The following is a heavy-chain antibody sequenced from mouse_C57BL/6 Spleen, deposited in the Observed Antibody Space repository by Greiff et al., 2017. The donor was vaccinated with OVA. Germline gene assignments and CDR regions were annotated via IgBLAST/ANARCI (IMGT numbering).Heavy chain of an antibody. Sequence: QVQLQQPGAELVRPGTSVKLSCKASGYTFTSYWMHWVKQRPGQGLEWIGVIDPSDSYTNYNQKFKGKATLTVDTSSSTAYTQLSSLTSEDSAVYYCARRDSNFPYAMDYWGQGTSVTVSS. CDR1: GYTFTSYW. CDR2: IDPSDSYT. J-gene: IGHJ4*01. D-gene: IGHD2-5*01. CDR3: ARRDSNFPYAMDY. V-gene: IGHV1-59*01.